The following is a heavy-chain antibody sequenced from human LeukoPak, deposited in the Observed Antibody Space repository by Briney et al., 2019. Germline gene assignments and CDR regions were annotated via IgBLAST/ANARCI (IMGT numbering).Heavy chain of an antibody. CDR3: ARGGPYIDV. CDR1: GYTFTGYY. V-gene: IGHV1-2*02. CDR2: SKPNSGGT. J-gene: IGHJ6*03. Sequence: ASVKVSCHAPGYTFTGYYMHWVRQAPGQGVEWMGWSKPNSGGTNYAHKFQGRVTMTRDTSISTAYMELSRLRSDDTAVYYCARGGPYIDVWGKGTTVTVSS.